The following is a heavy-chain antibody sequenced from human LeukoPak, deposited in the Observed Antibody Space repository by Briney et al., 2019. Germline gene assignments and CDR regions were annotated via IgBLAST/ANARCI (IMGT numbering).Heavy chain of an antibody. CDR3: ARDSKGRWLQFDAFDI. V-gene: IGHV3-21*01. CDR1: GFTLSSYS. J-gene: IGHJ3*02. CDR2: ISSSSSYI. D-gene: IGHD5-24*01. Sequence: RSGGSPRLSRAASGFTLSSYSMNWVRQAPGKGLEWVSSISSSSSYIYYADSVKGRFTISRDNAKNSLYLQMNSLRAEDTAVYYCARDSKGRWLQFDAFDIWGQGTMVTVSS.